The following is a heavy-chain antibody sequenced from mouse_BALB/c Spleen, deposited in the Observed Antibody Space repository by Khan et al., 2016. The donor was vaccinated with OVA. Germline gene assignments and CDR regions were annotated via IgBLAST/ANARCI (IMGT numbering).Heavy chain of an antibody. Sequence: EVELVESGGSLVEPGGSLKLSCAASGFTFSSFVMSWVRQTPEKRLEWVATISSAATYTYYPDSLKGRFTISRDNAKNTLYLHRNSLRSDDTAIYYCTNGNYGWFAYWGLGTLVTVST. CDR1: GFTFSSFV. V-gene: IGHV5-9-1*01. J-gene: IGHJ3*01. D-gene: IGHD2-1*01. CDR2: ISSAATYT. CDR3: TNGNYGWFAY.